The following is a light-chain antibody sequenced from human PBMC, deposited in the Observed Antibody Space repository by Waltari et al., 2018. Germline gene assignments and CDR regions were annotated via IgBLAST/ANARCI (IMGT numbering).Light chain of an antibody. V-gene: IGLV3-1*01. J-gene: IGLJ3*02. Sequence: SYELTQPPSVSVSPGQTASIPCSGDILGTKYASWYQQKPGQSPLLVIYQDTKRPSEIPERFSGSKSANAATLTITGTQAVDEADYYCQALGTGAWVFGGGTKLTVL. CDR1: ILGTKY. CDR2: QDT. CDR3: QALGTGAWV.